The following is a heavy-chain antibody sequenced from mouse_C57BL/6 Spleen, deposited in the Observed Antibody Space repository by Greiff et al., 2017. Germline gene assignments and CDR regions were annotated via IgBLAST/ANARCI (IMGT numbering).Heavy chain of an antibody. D-gene: IGHD1-1*01. CDR3: ARDYYGSTQRGAMDY. CDR1: GFTFSDYG. Sequence: EVMLVESGGGLVKPGGSLKLSCAASGFTFSDYGMHWVRQAPEKGLEWVAYISSGSSTIYYADTVKGRFTISRDNAKNTLFLQMTSLRSEDTAMYYCARDYYGSTQRGAMDYWGQGTSVTVSS. CDR2: ISSGSSTI. V-gene: IGHV5-17*01. J-gene: IGHJ4*01.